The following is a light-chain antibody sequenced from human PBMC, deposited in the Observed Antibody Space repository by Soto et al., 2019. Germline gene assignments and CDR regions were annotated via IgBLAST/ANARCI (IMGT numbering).Light chain of an antibody. Sequence: QSVLTQPPSVSGAPGQRVTISCTGSSSNIGTGYDVHWYQQLPGTAPKLLIYGNSNRPSGVPDLFSGSKSGTSASLAIAGLQDEDEAEYGCPSYDSNLSVVFGGGTKLTVL. J-gene: IGLJ2*01. CDR3: PSYDSNLSVV. CDR2: GNS. V-gene: IGLV1-40*01. CDR1: SSNIGTGYD.